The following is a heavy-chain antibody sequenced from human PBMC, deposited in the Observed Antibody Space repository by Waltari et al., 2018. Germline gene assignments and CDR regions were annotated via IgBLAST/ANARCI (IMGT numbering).Heavy chain of an antibody. D-gene: IGHD2-21*01. J-gene: IGHJ6*02. CDR2: INPSGGST. CDR1: EYTFTSSY. V-gene: IGHV1-46*01. CDR3: ALDTGALWMDV. Sequence: QVQLVQSGAEVKKPGASVKSSCKTSEYTFTSSYIHWVRQAPGQGLEWMGIINPSGGSTIYAQKFQGRVTMTRDTSTSTVYMELSSLRSDDTAVYYCALDTGALWMDVWGQGTTVTVSS.